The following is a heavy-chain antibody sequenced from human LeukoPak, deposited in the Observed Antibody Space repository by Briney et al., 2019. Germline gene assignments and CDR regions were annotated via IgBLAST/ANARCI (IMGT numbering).Heavy chain of an antibody. J-gene: IGHJ4*02. CDR3: AREHDGGYFDY. V-gene: IGHV1-46*04. Sequence: ASVKVSCKASGYTFINYYMHWVRQAPGQGLEWMGIIHPSAGTTSYAQKLQDRVTMTSDTSTSTVYMEVSSLTSEDTAVYYCAREHDGGYFDYWGQGTLVTVSS. CDR1: GYTFINYY. CDR2: IHPSAGTT.